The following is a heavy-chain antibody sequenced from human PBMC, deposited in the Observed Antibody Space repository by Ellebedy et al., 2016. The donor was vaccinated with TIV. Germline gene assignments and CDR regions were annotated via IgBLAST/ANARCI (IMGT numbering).Heavy chain of an antibody. V-gene: IGHV3-23*01. Sequence: GESLKISXAASGFTFSSYAMSWVRQAPGKGLEWVSAISGSGGSTYYADSVKGRFTISRDNSKNTLYLQMNSLRAEDTAVYYCAKELVVLVYGDSHDAFDSWGQGTMVTVSS. D-gene: IGHD4-17*01. CDR2: ISGSGGST. CDR1: GFTFSSYA. J-gene: IGHJ3*02. CDR3: AKELVVLVYGDSHDAFDS.